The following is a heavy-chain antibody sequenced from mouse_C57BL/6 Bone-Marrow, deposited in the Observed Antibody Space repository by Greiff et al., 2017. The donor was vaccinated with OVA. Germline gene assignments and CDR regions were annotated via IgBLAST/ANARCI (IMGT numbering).Heavy chain of an antibody. CDR1: GFTFSDYG. D-gene: IGHD2-1*01. V-gene: IGHV5-17*01. CDR2: ISSGSSTI. CDR3: ARNYGNSGAMDY. J-gene: IGHJ4*01. Sequence: EVNLVESGGGLVKPGGSPKLSCAASGFTFSDYGMHWVRQAPEKGLEWVAYISSGSSTIYYADTVKGRFTISRDNAKNTLFLQMTSLRSEDTAMYYCARNYGNSGAMDYWGQGTSVTVSS.